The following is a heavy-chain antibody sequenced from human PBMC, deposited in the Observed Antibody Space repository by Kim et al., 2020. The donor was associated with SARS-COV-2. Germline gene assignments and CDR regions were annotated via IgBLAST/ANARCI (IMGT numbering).Heavy chain of an antibody. D-gene: IGHD6-19*01. Sequence: LRSRVTISVDTSKNQFSLKLSSVTAADTAVYYCARGPQYSSGWPQGWFDPWGQGTLVTVSS. J-gene: IGHJ5*02. V-gene: IGHV4-59*09. CDR3: ARGPQYSSGWPQGWFDP.